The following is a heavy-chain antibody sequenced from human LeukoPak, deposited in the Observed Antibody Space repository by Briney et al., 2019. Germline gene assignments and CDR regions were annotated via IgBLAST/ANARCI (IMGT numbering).Heavy chain of an antibody. D-gene: IGHD4-17*01. CDR3: AKEIWPTVTTPGWTYFDY. Sequence: GGSLRLSCAASGFPVSDNYMSWVRQAPGKGLEWVSIIYSDGTTYYADSVKGRFTISRDNSKNTLYLQMNSLRAEDTAVYYCAKEIWPTVTTPGWTYFDYWGQGALVTVSS. CDR1: GFPVSDNY. V-gene: IGHV3-66*01. J-gene: IGHJ4*02. CDR2: IYSDGTT.